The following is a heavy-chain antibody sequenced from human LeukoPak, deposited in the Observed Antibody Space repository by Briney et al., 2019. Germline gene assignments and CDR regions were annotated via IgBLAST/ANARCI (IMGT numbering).Heavy chain of an antibody. V-gene: IGHV3-23*01. CDR2: ISGSGGST. D-gene: IGHD5-18*01. CDR1: GFTFSSYA. CDR3: AKDRGTAIAKDYFDY. J-gene: IGHJ4*02. Sequence: GGSVRLSCAASGFTFSSYAMSWVRQAPGKGLEWVSAISGSGGSTYYADSVKGRFTISRDNSKNTLYLQMNSLRAEDTAVYYCAKDRGTAIAKDYFDYWGQGTLVTVSS.